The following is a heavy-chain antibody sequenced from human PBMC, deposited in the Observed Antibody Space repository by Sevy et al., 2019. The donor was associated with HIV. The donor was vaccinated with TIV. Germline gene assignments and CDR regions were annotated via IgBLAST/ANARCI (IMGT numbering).Heavy chain of an antibody. J-gene: IGHJ4*02. CDR2: IKSKTDGWTT. CDR1: GFTFSNAW. D-gene: IGHD3-3*01. CDR3: TTDLPYYDFWSGYYHFDY. V-gene: IGHV3-15*01. Sequence: GGSLRLSCAASGFTFSNAWMSWVRQAPGKGLEWVGRIKSKTDGWTTDYAAPVKGRFTISRDDSKNTLYLQMNSLKTEDTAVYYCTTDLPYYDFWSGYYHFDYWGQGTLVNVSS.